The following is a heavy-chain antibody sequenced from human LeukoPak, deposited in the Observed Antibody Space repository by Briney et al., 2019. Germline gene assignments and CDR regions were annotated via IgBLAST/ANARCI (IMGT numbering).Heavy chain of an antibody. D-gene: IGHD3-9*01. CDR1: GFTFSTYG. CDR3: AKDGGEYYDILTGYYPRLYYMDV. Sequence: GASLLLSCVASGFTFSTYGMSWVRQPPGKGLEWVSAISSSGGSTYYADSVKGRFTISRENSKNTLYLQMNSLRAEDTAVYYCAKDGGEYYDILTGYYPRLYYMDVWGKGTTVTISS. J-gene: IGHJ6*03. V-gene: IGHV3-23*01. CDR2: ISSSGGST.